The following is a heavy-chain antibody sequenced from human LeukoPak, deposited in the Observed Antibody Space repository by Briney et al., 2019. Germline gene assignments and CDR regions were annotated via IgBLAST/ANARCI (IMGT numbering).Heavy chain of an antibody. CDR2: MNPNSGNT. CDR3: ARDGKGRYDFRENDY. Sequence: ASVKVSCKASGYTFTSYDINWVRQATGQGLEWMGWMNPNSGNTGYAENLQGRVTMTTDTSTSTAYLELRSLRSDDTAVYYCARDGKGRYDFRENDYWGQGTLVTVSS. D-gene: IGHD3-3*01. J-gene: IGHJ4*02. V-gene: IGHV1-8*01. CDR1: GYTFTSYD.